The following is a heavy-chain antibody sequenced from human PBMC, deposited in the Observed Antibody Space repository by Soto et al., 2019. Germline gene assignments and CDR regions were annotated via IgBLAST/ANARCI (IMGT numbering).Heavy chain of an antibody. D-gene: IGHD6-19*01. CDR2: IYYSGST. CDR3: ARSSVAGAGYFQH. V-gene: IGHV4-31*03. CDR1: GGSVSGGVYY. Sequence: QVQLQESGPGLVKPSQTLSLTCTVSGGSVSGGVYYWNWFRQHPEKGLEWIGYIYYSGSTYYNPSLRSRVTISADTSKSQFSLKLSSVTVADTAVYYCARSSVAGAGYFQHWGQGTQVIVSS. J-gene: IGHJ1*01.